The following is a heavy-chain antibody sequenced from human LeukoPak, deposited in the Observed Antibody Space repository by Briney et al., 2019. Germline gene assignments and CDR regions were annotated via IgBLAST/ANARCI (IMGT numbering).Heavy chain of an antibody. CDR1: GYTFTGYY. J-gene: IGHJ4*02. CDR2: INPNSGGT. V-gene: IGHV1-2*02. CDR3: ARDAHVLRYFDWLYGGFFDY. Sequence: GASVKVSCKASGYTFTGYYMHWVRQAPGQGLEWMGWINPNSGGTNYAQKFQGRVTMTRDTSISTAYMELSRLRSDDTAVYYCARDAHVLRYFDWLYGGFFDYWGQGTLVTVSS. D-gene: IGHD3-9*01.